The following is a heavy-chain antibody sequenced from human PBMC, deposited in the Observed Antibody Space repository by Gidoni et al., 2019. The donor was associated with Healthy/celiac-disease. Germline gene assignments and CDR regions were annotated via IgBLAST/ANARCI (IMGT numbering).Heavy chain of an antibody. CDR2: ISSSSSYI. Sequence: EVQLVESGGGLVKPGGSLRLSCAASGFTFSSYSMNWVRQAPGKGLEWVSSISSSSSYIYYADSVKGRFTISRDNAKNSLYLKMNSLRAEDTAVYYCARAGLGDIVVVVAATPTPDDYYMDVWGKGTTVTVSS. J-gene: IGHJ6*03. V-gene: IGHV3-21*01. CDR1: GFTFSSYS. D-gene: IGHD2-15*01. CDR3: ARAGLGDIVVVVAATPTPDDYYMDV.